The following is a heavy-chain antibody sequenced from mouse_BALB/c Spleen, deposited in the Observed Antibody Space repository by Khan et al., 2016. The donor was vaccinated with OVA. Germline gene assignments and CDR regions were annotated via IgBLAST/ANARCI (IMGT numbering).Heavy chain of an antibody. CDR1: GYTFTDYA. D-gene: IGHD2-10*01. CDR3: ARSYYGNYYSMDY. CDR2: ISTYSGNT. J-gene: IGHJ4*01. Sequence: QVRLQQSGPELVRPGVSVKISCKGSGYTFTDYAMHWVKQSHAKSLEWIGVISTYSGNTNYNQKFKGKATMTVDKSSSTAYMELSRMTSIDTAIDDCARSYYGNYYSMDYWGQGTSVTVSS. V-gene: IGHV1S137*01.